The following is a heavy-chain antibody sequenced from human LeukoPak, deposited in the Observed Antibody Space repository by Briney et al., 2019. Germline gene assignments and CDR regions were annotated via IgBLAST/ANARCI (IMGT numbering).Heavy chain of an antibody. Sequence: GRSLRLSCAASGFTFSSYAMHWVRQAPGKGLEWVAVISYDGSNKYYADSVKGRFTISRDNSKNTLYLQMNSPRAEDTAVYYCARDEDSSGWTIYYFGYWGQGTLVTVSS. V-gene: IGHV3-30*04. CDR2: ISYDGSNK. CDR1: GFTFSSYA. J-gene: IGHJ4*02. CDR3: ARDEDSSGWTIYYFGY. D-gene: IGHD6-19*01.